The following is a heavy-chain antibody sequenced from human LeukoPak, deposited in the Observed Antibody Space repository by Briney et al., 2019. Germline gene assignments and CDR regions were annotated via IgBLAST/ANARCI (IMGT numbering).Heavy chain of an antibody. CDR2: ISSSSSTI. J-gene: IGHJ4*02. Sequence: GVSLRLCCAASGFTVRSYSMNWVRQARGKGLEWVSYISSSSSTIYYADSVKGRFTISRDNAKNSLYLQMNSLRDEDTAVYYCARVGSGSLTADYWGQGTLVTVSS. D-gene: IGHD1-26*01. V-gene: IGHV3-48*02. CDR1: GFTVRSYS. CDR3: ARVGSGSLTADY.